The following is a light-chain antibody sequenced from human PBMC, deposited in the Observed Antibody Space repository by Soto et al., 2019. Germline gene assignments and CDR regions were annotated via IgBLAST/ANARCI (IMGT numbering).Light chain of an antibody. CDR3: QQFGSSPHT. Sequence: EIVLTQSPGTLSLSPGERATLSCRASQSLSSSYLAWYQQKPGQAPRLLIYGASSRATGIPDRFSGSGSGTDFTLTISRLEPEDFAVYYCQQFGSSPHTFGPGTNVDIK. CDR1: QSLSSSY. V-gene: IGKV3-20*01. CDR2: GAS. J-gene: IGKJ3*01.